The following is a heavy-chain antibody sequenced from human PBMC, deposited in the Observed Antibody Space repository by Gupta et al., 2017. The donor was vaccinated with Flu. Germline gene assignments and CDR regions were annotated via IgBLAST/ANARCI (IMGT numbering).Heavy chain of an antibody. V-gene: IGHV3-15*01. D-gene: IGHD4-17*01. CDR2: IRSLFDGGTA. CDR3: VTDKTFYGSAPYFDN. J-gene: IGHJ4*02. CDR1: GFQFSTAG. Sequence: EGQLVESGVCLVKPGGSLRLSCAASGFQFSTAGLMCVGEAPWKGLEWVGRIRSLFDGGTADSAAPVMGRFTIARDESKLFLRMTGLSAEDTAVYYCVTDKTFYGSAPYFDNWGQGTLVTVSS.